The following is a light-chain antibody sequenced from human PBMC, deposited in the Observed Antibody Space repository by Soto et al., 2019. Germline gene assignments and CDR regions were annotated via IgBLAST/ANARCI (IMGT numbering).Light chain of an antibody. CDR3: SSFTSSATFV. J-gene: IGLJ1*01. CDR1: SSDVGDHNR. V-gene: IGLV2-18*02. Sequence: QSALTQPPSVSGSPGQSVTISCTGTSSDVGDHNRVSWYQQHPGTAPKLMIYEVSTRYSGVPDRFSGSKSGNTASLTISGLQAEDEADYYCSSFTSSATFVFGGGTKVTVL. CDR2: EVS.